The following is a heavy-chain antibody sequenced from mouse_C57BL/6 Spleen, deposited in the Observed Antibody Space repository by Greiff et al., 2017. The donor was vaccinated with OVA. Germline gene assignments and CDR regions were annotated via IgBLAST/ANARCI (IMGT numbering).Heavy chain of an antibody. D-gene: IGHD2-14*01. Sequence: VKLMESGAELARPGASVKMSCKASGYTFTSYTMHWVKQRPGQGLEWIGYINPSSGYTKYNQKFKDKATLTADKSSSTAYMQLSSLTSEDSAVYYCARTEIGGTWFAYWGQGTLVTVSA. CDR3: ARTEIGGTWFAY. V-gene: IGHV1-4*01. CDR2: INPSSGYT. J-gene: IGHJ3*01. CDR1: GYTFTSYT.